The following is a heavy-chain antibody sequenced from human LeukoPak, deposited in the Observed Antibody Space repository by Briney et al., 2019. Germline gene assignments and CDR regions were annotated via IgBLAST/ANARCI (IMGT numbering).Heavy chain of an antibody. CDR3: ARERSYCYDSSGFVSYFDY. D-gene: IGHD3-22*01. V-gene: IGHV3-53*01. CDR2: IYSGGST. Sequence: GGSLRLSCAASGFTVSSNYMSWVRQAPGKGLEWVSVIYSGGSTYYADSVKGRFTISRDNSKNTLYLQMNSLRAEDTAVYYCARERSYCYDSSGFVSYFDYWGQGTLVTVSS. J-gene: IGHJ4*02. CDR1: GFTVSSNY.